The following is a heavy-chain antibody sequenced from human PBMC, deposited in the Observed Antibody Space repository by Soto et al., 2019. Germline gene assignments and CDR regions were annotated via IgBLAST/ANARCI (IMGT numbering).Heavy chain of an antibody. CDR2: ISGSGGST. J-gene: IGHJ5*02. V-gene: IGHV3-23*01. CDR1: GFTFSSYA. Sequence: GGSLRLSCAASGFTFSSYAMSWVRQAPGKGLEWVSAISGSGGSTYYADSVKGRFTISRDNSKNTLYLQMNSLRAEETAVYYCAKDFAPGPYCSGGSCYSFDPWGQGTLVTVSS. D-gene: IGHD2-15*01. CDR3: AKDFAPGPYCSGGSCYSFDP.